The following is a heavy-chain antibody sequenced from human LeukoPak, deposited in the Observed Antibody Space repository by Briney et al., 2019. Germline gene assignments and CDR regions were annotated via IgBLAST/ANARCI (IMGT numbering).Heavy chain of an antibody. CDR2: VYFSGNT. J-gene: IGHJ5*02. V-gene: IGHV4-59*01. D-gene: IGHD1-1*01. Sequence: SSETLSLTCTVSGAPISSYYWSWIRQSPGKGLEWIGYVYFSGNTNYNPSFKTRVTMSVDMSKSQVSLKLRSVTAADTAIYYCVRGEGTGAWGQGTLVTVSS. CDR3: VRGEGTGA. CDR1: GAPISSYY.